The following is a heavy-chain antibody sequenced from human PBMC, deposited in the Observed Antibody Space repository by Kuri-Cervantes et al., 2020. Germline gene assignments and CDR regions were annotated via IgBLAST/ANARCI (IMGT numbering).Heavy chain of an antibody. V-gene: IGHV3-30-3*01. CDR2: ISYDGSNK. J-gene: IGHJ4*02. Sequence: GGSLRLSCAASGFTFSSYAMHWVRQAPGKGLEWVAVISYDGSNKYYADSVKGRFTISRDNSKNTLYPQMNSLRAEDTAVYYCARDQGYSGYVSALGYWGQGTLVTVSS. CDR1: GFTFSSYA. D-gene: IGHD5-12*01. CDR3: ARDQGYSGYVSALGY.